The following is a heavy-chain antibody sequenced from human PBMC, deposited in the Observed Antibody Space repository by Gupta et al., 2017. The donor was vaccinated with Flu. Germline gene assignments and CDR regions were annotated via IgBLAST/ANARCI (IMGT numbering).Heavy chain of an antibody. D-gene: IGHD6-13*01. Sequence: EGQLLESGGGVIQPGGSLRLSCVVSGLTFSDYAMKWVRQAPGKRLAWLSTVGAGGDRTYYADSVMGRFTISRDNSKNTIYLQMNSLRGDDTAVYYCAKDRSGNPAIDYWGQGALVTVSA. CDR2: VGAGGDRT. CDR3: AKDRSGNPAIDY. CDR1: GLTFSDYA. J-gene: IGHJ4*02. V-gene: IGHV3-23*01.